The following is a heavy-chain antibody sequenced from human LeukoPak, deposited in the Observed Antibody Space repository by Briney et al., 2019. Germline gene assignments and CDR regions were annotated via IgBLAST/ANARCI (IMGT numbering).Heavy chain of an antibody. CDR2: INHNGNVN. Sequence: GGSLRLSCAASGFTFSSYWMNWARQAPGKGLEWVASINHNGNVNYYVDSVKGRFTISRDNAKNSLYLQMSNLRAEDTAVHYCARRYFDYWGQGTLVTVSS. V-gene: IGHV3-7*03. CDR3: ARRYFDY. J-gene: IGHJ4*02. CDR1: GFTFSSYW.